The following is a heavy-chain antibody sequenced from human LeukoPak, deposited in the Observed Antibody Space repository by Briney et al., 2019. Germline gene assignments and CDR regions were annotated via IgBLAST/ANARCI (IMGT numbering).Heavy chain of an antibody. D-gene: IGHD2-2*01. CDR2: INLNSGGT. CDR3: ARVLSGIIVVPAAEFDY. CDR1: GYTFTGYY. Sequence: ASVTVSCMACGYTFTGYYMHWVRQAPGRGLEWMGWINLNSGGTIYAQKFQGRVTMTRHTSISAAYMELSRLRSDDTAVYYCARVLSGIIVVPAAEFDYWGQGTLVTVSS. J-gene: IGHJ4*02. V-gene: IGHV1-2*02.